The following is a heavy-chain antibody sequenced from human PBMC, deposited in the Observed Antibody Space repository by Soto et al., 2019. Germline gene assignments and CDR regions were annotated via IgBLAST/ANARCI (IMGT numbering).Heavy chain of an antibody. V-gene: IGHV4-39*01. Sequence: PSETLSLTCIVSGESISGSSYYWGWIRQPPGKGLEWIGSIYYSGRTYYNPSFKSRVTISIDTSKNQFSLKLSSVTATDTAVYYCARQRTTVVTQAYFDHWGQGALVTVS. CDR2: IYYSGRT. CDR1: GESISGSSYY. J-gene: IGHJ4*02. D-gene: IGHD2-21*02. CDR3: ARQRTTVVTQAYFDH.